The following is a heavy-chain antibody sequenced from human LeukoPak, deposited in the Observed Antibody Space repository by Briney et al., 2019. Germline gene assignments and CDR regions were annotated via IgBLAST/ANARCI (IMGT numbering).Heavy chain of an antibody. CDR1: GYRFSSYW. J-gene: IGHJ5*02. V-gene: IGHV5-51*01. CDR3: ARHLNSGYDFWFYGENWFDP. D-gene: IGHD5-12*01. CDR2: IYPGDSDT. Sequence: PGESLKISCQGSGYRFSSYWIGWVRQMPGKGLEYMGIIYPGDSDTRYSPSFQGQVIISADKSISTAYLQWSTLQASDTAMYYCARHLNSGYDFWFYGENWFDPWGQGTLVTVSS.